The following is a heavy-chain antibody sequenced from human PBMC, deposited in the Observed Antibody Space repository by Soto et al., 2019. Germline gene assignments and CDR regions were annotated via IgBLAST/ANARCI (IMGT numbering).Heavy chain of an antibody. V-gene: IGHV4-59*12. CDR3: AGFHLPARGWGPWIHFYYDS. CDR1: GGSISDSA. D-gene: IGHD3-16*01. J-gene: IGHJ4*02. Sequence: SETLTLTCTISGGSISDSAWSWIRQPPGKGLEWIGFIHNSSGYNSKYSLRRRLNMSFGPSNNQFSLHLRSVTAPDTAAYFCAGFHLPARGWGPWIHFYYDSWGRGAPVTVSS. CDR2: IHNSSGY.